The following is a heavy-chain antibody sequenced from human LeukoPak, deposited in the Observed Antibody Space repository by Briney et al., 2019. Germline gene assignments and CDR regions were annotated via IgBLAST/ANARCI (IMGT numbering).Heavy chain of an antibody. CDR3: ARENRYFDWLGYYYGMDV. CDR2: IYYSGST. CDR1: GGSISSYY. V-gene: IGHV4-59*01. Sequence: PSETLSLTCTVSGGSISSYYWSWIRQPPGKGLEWIGYIYYSGSTNYNPSLKSRVTISVDTSKNQFSLKLSSVTAADTAVYYCARENRYFDWLGYYYGMDVWGQGTTVTVSS. J-gene: IGHJ6*02. D-gene: IGHD3-9*01.